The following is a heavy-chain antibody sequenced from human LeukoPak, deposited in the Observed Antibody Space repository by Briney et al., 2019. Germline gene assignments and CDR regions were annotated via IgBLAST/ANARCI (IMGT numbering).Heavy chain of an antibody. J-gene: IGHJ5*02. Sequence: SQSLSLTCAISGDNVSSNSAAWNWIRQSPSRGLEWLGTTYYRSKWYNDYAVSVKSRITINPDTSKNQFSLQLNSVTPEDTAVYYCARALGGWLNWFDPWAQGTLVTVSS. CDR1: GDNVSSNSAA. V-gene: IGHV6-1*01. D-gene: IGHD6-19*01. CDR3: ARALGGWLNWFDP. CDR2: TYYRSKWYN.